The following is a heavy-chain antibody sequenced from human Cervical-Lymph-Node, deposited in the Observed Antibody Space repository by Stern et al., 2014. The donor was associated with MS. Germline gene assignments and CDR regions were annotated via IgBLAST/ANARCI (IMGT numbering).Heavy chain of an antibody. V-gene: IGHV1-18*04. CDR1: GHTFDSYG. CDR2: ISIFNGNT. J-gene: IGHJ5*02. CDR3: ASFDPLRGWFDP. D-gene: IGHD3-10*01. Sequence: VQLVQSGAEVKKPGASVKVSCKASGHTFDSYGVSWVRQAPGQGLEWMGWISIFNGNTNYVQKFQGRVTMPTDTSASTAYMEMRSLKSDDTAVYYCASFDPLRGWFDPWGQGTLVIVSS.